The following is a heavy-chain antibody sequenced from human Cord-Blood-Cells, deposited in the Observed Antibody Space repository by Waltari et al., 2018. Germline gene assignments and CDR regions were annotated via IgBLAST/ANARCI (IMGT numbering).Heavy chain of an antibody. CDR2: IRIKANSYAT. CDR3: TRPSYTWFDP. Sequence: EVQLVESGGGVVQPGGSLTLSCAASGSTFSGSAMHWVRQASGKGLEWVGRIRIKANSYATAYAASVKGRFTISRDDSKNTAYLQMNSLKTEDTAVYYCTRPSYTWFDPWGQGTLVTVSS. CDR1: GSTFSGSA. D-gene: IGHD1-26*01. J-gene: IGHJ5*02. V-gene: IGHV3-73*02.